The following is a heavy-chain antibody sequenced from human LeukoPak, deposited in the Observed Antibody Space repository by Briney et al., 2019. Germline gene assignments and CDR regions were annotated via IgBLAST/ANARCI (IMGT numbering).Heavy chain of an antibody. Sequence: GASVKVSCKASGYTFTGYYMHWVRQAPGQGLEWMGWINPNSGGTNYAQKFQGRVTMTRDTSISTAYMELSRLRSDDTAVYYCARGTRSLRTNVDTAMVTFDYWGQGTLVTVSS. D-gene: IGHD5-18*01. CDR3: ARGTRSLRTNVDTAMVTFDY. CDR2: INPNSGGT. V-gene: IGHV1-2*02. CDR1: GYTFTGYY. J-gene: IGHJ4*02.